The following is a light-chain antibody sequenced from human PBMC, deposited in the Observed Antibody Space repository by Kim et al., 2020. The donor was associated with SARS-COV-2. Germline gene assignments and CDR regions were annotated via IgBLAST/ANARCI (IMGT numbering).Light chain of an antibody. CDR1: SSDVGGHEH. CDR2: NVT. V-gene: IGLV2-14*03. J-gene: IGLJ3*02. Sequence: QSALTQPASVSGSPGQSITISCSGTSSDVGGHEHVSWFQQYAGKAPKLIIYNVTRRPSGVSSRFSVSKSDNTASLAISGLQADDEADYYCISYTTSGAWVFGGGTQLTVL. CDR3: ISYTTSGAWV.